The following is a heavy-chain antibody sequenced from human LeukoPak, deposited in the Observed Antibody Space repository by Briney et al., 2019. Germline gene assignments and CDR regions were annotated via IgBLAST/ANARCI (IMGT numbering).Heavy chain of an antibody. CDR2: INHSGST. CDR1: GGSFSGYY. D-gene: IGHD3-3*01. J-gene: IGHJ5*02. Sequence: SETLSLTCAVYGGSFSGYYWSWIRQPPGKGLEWIGEINHSGSTNYNPSLKSRVTISVDTSKNQFSLKLSSVTAADTAVYYCAGGRSIFGVYRWFDPWGQGTLVTVSS. V-gene: IGHV4-34*01. CDR3: AGGRSIFGVYRWFDP.